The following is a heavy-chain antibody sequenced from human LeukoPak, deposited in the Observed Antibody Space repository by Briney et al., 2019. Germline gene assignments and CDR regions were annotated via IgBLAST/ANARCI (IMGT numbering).Heavy chain of an antibody. J-gene: IGHJ3*02. Sequence: GGSLRLSCTASGFFFSNYWMSWVRQAQGKGLEWVANINLDGNGRFYVDSVKGRFTISRDNNKKSVYLQMNSLRAEDTAVYYCARDTDDFQGLDIWGQGTRVTVSS. V-gene: IGHV3-7*01. CDR1: GFFFSNYW. CDR2: INLDGNGR. D-gene: IGHD3-3*01. CDR3: ARDTDDFQGLDI.